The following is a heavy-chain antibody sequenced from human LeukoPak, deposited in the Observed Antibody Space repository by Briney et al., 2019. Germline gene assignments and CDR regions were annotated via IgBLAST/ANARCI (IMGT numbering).Heavy chain of an antibody. Sequence: PGGSLRLSCVASGFTFSSYTMHWVRQAPGKGLEWVAVISYDESNKYYADSVKGRFTISRDNSKNTLYLQMNSLRAEDTAVYYCTRPFQPHPGSTLEQRAFDYWGQGTLVTVSS. CDR3: TRPFQPHPGSTLEQRAFDY. V-gene: IGHV3-30-3*01. D-gene: IGHD1/OR15-1a*01. CDR1: GFTFSSYT. CDR2: ISYDESNK. J-gene: IGHJ4*02.